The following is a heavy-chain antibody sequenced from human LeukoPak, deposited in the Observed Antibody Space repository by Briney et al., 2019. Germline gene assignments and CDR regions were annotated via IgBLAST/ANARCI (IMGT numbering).Heavy chain of an antibody. J-gene: IGHJ4*02. CDR3: ARLRRNSDRSDFFYYYDH. CDR1: GLTFTRYT. D-gene: IGHD3-22*01. Sequence: GGSLRLSCAASGLTFTRYTMNWVRQTPGKGLEWVASISSGSSYLYYADSVRGRFTISRDDAKNSLFLQMNSLRAEDTAVYYCARLRRNSDRSDFFYYYDHWGRGTLVTVSS. CDR2: ISSGSSYL. V-gene: IGHV3-21*01.